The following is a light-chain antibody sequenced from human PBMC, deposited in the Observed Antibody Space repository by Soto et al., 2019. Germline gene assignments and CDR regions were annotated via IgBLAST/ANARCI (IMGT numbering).Light chain of an antibody. CDR1: QPIDTS. CDR2: AAS. Sequence: DIQMTQAPSSPSASVGDRVTITCRASQPIDTSLNWYQQKPGNAPRLLIYAASSLQSGVPLRFSGSGSGTDFTLTISSLQPEDSATYYCQQSYSSPFTFGPGTTVDIK. J-gene: IGKJ3*01. V-gene: IGKV1-39*01. CDR3: QQSYSSPFT.